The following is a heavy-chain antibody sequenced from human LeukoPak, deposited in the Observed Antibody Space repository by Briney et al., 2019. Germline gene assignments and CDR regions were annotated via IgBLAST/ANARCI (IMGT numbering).Heavy chain of an antibody. J-gene: IGHJ6*03. CDR3: ARDFTSSWYPFYYMDV. V-gene: IGHV3-7*01. D-gene: IGHD6-13*01. CDR1: GFTFSNYW. CDR2: IKQDGSEK. Sequence: GGSLRLSCAASGFTFSNYWMSWVRQAPGKGLEWVANIKQDGSEKYYVDSVKGRFTISRDNAKNSLYLQMNSLRAEDTAVYYCARDFTSSWYPFYYMDVWGKGTTVTVSS.